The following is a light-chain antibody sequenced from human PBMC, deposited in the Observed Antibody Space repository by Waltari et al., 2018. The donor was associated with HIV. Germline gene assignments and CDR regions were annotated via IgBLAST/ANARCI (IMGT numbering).Light chain of an antibody. CDR3: NSYTTSSTWV. J-gene: IGLJ3*02. CDR1: SSDVGGYNY. V-gene: IGLV2-14*01. Sequence: QSALTQPASVSGSPGQSITISCTGTSSDVGGYNYVSWYQQHPGKAPKLMIYDVSKRSSGVSNRSSGSKSGNTASLTISGLQAEDEADYYCNSYTTSSTWVFGGGTKLTVL. CDR2: DVS.